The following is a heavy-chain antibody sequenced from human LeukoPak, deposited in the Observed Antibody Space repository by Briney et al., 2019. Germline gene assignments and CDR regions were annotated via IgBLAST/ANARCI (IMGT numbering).Heavy chain of an antibody. V-gene: IGHV4-39*07. CDR2: FYYSGST. J-gene: IGHJ4*02. CDR3: ARFLKADILTGPPIYYFDY. CDR1: GGSIGSSSYY. Sequence: SETLSLTCTVSGGSIGSSSYYWGWIRQPPGKGLEWIGTFYYSGSTYNNPSLKSRVTISVDTSKNQFSLKLSSVTAADTAVYYCARFLKADILTGPPIYYFDYWGQGTLVTVSS. D-gene: IGHD3-9*01.